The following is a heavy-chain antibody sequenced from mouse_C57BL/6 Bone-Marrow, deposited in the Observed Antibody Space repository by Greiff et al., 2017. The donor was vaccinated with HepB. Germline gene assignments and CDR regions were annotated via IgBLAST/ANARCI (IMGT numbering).Heavy chain of an antibody. V-gene: IGHV1-19*01. CDR1: GYTFTDYY. J-gene: IGHJ3*01. D-gene: IGHD2-3*01. CDR2: INPYNGGT. CDR3: AREVYDGYWIAY. Sequence: VQLQQSGPVLVKPGASVKMSCKASGYTFTDYYMNWVKQSHGKSLEWIGVINPYNGGTSYNQKFKGKATLTVDKSSSTAYMELNSLTSEDSAVYYCAREVYDGYWIAYRGQGTLVTVSA.